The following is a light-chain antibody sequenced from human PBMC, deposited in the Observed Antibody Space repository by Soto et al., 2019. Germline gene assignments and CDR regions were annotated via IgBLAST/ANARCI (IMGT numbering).Light chain of an antibody. V-gene: IGLV2-8*01. Sequence: QSVLTQPRSASGSPGQSVTISCTGTSSDVGGYNYVSWYQQHPGNAPKLMIYEVIKRPSGVPDRFSGSKSGNTASLTVSGLQAEDEADYYCSSYAGTNNLYVFGTGTKVTVL. J-gene: IGLJ1*01. CDR1: SSDVGGYNY. CDR2: EVI. CDR3: SSYAGTNNLYV.